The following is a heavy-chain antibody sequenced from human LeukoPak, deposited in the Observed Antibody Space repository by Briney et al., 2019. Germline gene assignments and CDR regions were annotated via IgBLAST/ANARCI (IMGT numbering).Heavy chain of an antibody. J-gene: IGHJ4*02. CDR1: GYTFTDYY. CDR3: ATSRDPIAAAGRDEFDY. Sequence: ASVKVSCKASGYTFTDYYIHWVRQAPGQGLEWMGRINPNSGGTNYAQKFQGRVTMTRDTSISTAYMELSRLSSDDTAVYYCATSRDPIAAAGRDEFDYWGQGTLVTVSS. D-gene: IGHD6-13*01. CDR2: INPNSGGT. V-gene: IGHV1-2*06.